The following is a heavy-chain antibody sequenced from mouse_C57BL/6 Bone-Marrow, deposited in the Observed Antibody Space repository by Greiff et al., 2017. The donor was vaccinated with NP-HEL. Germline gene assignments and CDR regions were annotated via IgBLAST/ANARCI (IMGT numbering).Heavy chain of an antibody. D-gene: IGHD3-2*02. CDR2: IYPGDGDT. Sequence: VKLQESGPELVKPGASVKISCKASGYAFSSSWMNWVKQRPGKGLEWIGRIYPGDGDTNYNGKFKGKATLTADKSSSTAYMQLSSLTSEDSAVYFCARGELRLPWGQGTTLTVSS. J-gene: IGHJ2*01. V-gene: IGHV1-82*01. CDR1: GYAFSSSW. CDR3: ARGELRLP.